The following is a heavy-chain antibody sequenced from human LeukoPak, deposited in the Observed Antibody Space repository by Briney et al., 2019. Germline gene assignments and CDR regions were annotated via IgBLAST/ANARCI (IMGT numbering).Heavy chain of an antibody. CDR1: GFTFSSYW. J-gene: IGHJ5*02. V-gene: IGHV3-74*01. Sequence: PGGSLRLSCAASGFTFSSYWMHWVRQAPGKGLVWVSRINSDGSSTSYADSVKGRFTISRDNAKNTLYLQMNSLRAEDTAVYYCAREDSSGGGFDPWGQGTLVTVSS. CDR2: INSDGSST. D-gene: IGHD6-19*01. CDR3: AREDSSGGGFDP.